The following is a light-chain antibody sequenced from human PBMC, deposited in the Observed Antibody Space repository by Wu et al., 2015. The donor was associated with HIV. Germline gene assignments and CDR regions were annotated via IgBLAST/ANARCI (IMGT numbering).Light chain of an antibody. CDR1: QSVGGSH. CDR2: GSS. CDR3: QQYGDSRWT. Sequence: EIVLTQSPGTLSLSPGDRATLSCRASQSVGGSHLNWYQQKPGQAPRLLIYGSSSRASGVPDRFSGSGSGRDFTLAISRLEPEDFAVYYCQQYGDSRWTFGQGTKVEIK. V-gene: IGKV3-20*01. J-gene: IGKJ1*01.